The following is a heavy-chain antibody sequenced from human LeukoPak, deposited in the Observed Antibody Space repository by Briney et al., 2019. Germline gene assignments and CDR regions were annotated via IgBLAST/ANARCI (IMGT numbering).Heavy chain of an antibody. D-gene: IGHD6-19*01. CDR2: IYTSGST. CDR1: GGSISSYY. Sequence: SETLSLTCTVSGGSISSYYWSWIRQPAGKGLEWIGRIYTSGSTNYNPSLKSRVTMSVDTSKNQFSLKLSSVTAADTAVYYCAREYEAGHSSGWYPGNWFDPWGQGTLVTVSS. CDR3: AREYEAGHSSGWYPGNWFDP. J-gene: IGHJ5*02. V-gene: IGHV4-4*07.